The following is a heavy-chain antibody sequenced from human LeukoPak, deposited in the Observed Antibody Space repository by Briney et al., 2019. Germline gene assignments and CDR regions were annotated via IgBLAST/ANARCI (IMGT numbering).Heavy chain of an antibody. CDR1: GFTFSSYS. J-gene: IGHJ6*02. CDR3: ARVTDTAMDYFYGMDV. Sequence: GGSLRLSCAASGFTFSSYSMNWVRQAPGKGLEWVSYISSSDSTKYYADSVKGRFTISRDNAKSSLFLQMNSLRDEDTAVYYCARVTDTAMDYFYGMDVWGQGTTVTVSS. V-gene: IGHV3-48*02. D-gene: IGHD5-18*01. CDR2: ISSSDSTK.